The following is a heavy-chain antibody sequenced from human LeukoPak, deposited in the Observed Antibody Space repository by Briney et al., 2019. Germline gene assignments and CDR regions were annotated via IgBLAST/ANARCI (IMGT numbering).Heavy chain of an antibody. J-gene: IGHJ4*02. CDR2: ISSSSSYI. Sequence: NPGGSLRLSCAASGVTFSGYSVNWVRQAPGKGLEWVSSISSSSSYIYYADSMKGRFTISRDNAKNSLYLQMNSLRAEDTALYYCATAPYYGDVNYWGQGTLVTVSS. CDR3: ATAPYYGDVNY. CDR1: GVTFSGYS. V-gene: IGHV3-21*01. D-gene: IGHD4-17*01.